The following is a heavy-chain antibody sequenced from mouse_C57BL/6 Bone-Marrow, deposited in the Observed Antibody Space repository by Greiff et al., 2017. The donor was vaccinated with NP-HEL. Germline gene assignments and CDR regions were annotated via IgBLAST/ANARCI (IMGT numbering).Heavy chain of an antibody. CDR1: GFTFTDYY. Sequence: EVQLVESGGGLVQPGGSLSLSCAASGFTFTDYYMSWVRQPPGKALEWLGFIRNKANGYTTEYSASVKGRFTISRDNSQSILYLQMNALGAEDSATYYCARSPPLFDYWGQGTTLTVSS. CDR3: ARSPPLFDY. J-gene: IGHJ2*01. V-gene: IGHV7-3*01. CDR2: IRNKANGYTT.